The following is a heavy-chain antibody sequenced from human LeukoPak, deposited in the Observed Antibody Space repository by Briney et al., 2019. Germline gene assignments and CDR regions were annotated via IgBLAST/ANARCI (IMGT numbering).Heavy chain of an antibody. CDR3: ARDVLSYGDSGVDY. J-gene: IGHJ4*02. CDR2: ISGSSTTI. CDR1: GXTFSSYT. V-gene: IGHV3-48*02. Sequence: GGSLRLSCAASGXTFSSYTMTWVRQAPGKGLEWVSYISGSSTTIYYADSVKGRFTISRDNAKSSLYLQMNSLRDEDTAVYYCARDVLSYGDSGVDYWGQGTLVTVSS. D-gene: IGHD2-2*01.